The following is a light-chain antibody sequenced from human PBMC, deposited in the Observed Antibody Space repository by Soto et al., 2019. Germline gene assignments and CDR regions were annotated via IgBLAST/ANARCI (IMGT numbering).Light chain of an antibody. V-gene: IGKV3-11*01. CDR1: QSVSNS. CDR2: GIS. CDR3: QQGSDWPPTYT. Sequence: EMVLTQSPATLSLSPGERVTLSCRASQSVSNSLVWYQQKAGQAPRLLLYGISYRATGVPARFSGSGSGTDFTLSISSLEPEDFAIYYCQQGSDWPPTYTFGQGTKLE. J-gene: IGKJ2*01.